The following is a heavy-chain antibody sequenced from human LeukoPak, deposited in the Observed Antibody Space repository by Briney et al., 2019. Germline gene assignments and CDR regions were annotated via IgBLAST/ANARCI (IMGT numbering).Heavy chain of an antibody. CDR1: GYTFTSYY. Sequence: ASVKVSCKASGYTFTSYYMHWVRQAPGQGLEWMGIINPSGGSTSYAQKFQGRVTMTRDMSTSTVYMELSSLRSEDTAVYYCARGTVDYYDSSGYYGEGFDYWGQGTLVTVSS. CDR2: INPSGGST. D-gene: IGHD3-22*01. CDR3: ARGTVDYYDSSGYYGEGFDY. J-gene: IGHJ4*02. V-gene: IGHV1-46*01.